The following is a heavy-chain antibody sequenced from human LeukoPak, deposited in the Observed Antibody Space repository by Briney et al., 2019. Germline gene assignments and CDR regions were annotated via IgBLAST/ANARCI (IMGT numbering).Heavy chain of an antibody. CDR2: INPSGST. V-gene: IGHV4-34*01. D-gene: IGHD3-10*01. Sequence: SETLSLTCAVYGESLSVYYWNWFRQPPGKGLEWIAEINPSGSTRYNPSLKSRVTISVDTSKNHFSLKLTAVTAADTAIYYCTRGRGTWGQGTLVTVSS. CDR1: GESLSVYY. CDR3: TRGRGT. J-gene: IGHJ5*02.